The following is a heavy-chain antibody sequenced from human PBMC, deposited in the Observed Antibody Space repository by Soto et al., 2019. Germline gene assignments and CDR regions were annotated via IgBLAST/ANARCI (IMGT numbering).Heavy chain of an antibody. CDR2: IIPILGPP. J-gene: IGHJ4*02. V-gene: IGHV1-69*01. D-gene: IGHD5-12*01. Sequence: QVQLVQSGAEVKKPGSSVKVSCKASGGTFSSYAISWVRQAPGQGLEWMGGIIPILGPPNYAQKFQGRVTIIADESSNTAYRELRSLRSDDTAVYYCARGPRKMATMSEYFDYWGQGTLVTVSS. CDR3: ARGPRKMATMSEYFDY. CDR1: GGTFSSYA.